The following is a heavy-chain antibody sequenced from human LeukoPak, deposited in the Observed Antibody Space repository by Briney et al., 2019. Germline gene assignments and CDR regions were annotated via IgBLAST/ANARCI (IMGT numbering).Heavy chain of an antibody. Sequence: GRSLRLSCAASGFTFSSYGMHWVRQAPGKGLEWVAVISYDGSNKYYADSVKGRFTISRDNSKNTLYLQMNSLRAEDTAVYYCAKLGGGYSYGYSGEVTDYWGLGTLVTVSS. CDR2: ISYDGSNK. CDR1: GFTFSSYG. CDR3: AKLGGGYSYGYSGEVTDY. V-gene: IGHV3-30*18. D-gene: IGHD5-18*01. J-gene: IGHJ4*02.